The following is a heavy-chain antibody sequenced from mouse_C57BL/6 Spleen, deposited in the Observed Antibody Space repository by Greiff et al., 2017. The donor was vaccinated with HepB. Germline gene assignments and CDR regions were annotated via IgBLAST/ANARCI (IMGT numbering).Heavy chain of an antibody. J-gene: IGHJ4*01. CDR3: ARGVGTDNAMDY. CDR2: IYPGDGDT. CDR1: GYAFSSSW. V-gene: IGHV1-82*01. Sequence: VQLQQSGPELVKPGASVKISCKASGYAFSSSWMNWVKQRPGKGLEWIGRIYPGDGDTNYNGKFKGKATLTADKSSSTAYMQLSSLTSEDSAVYFCARGVGTDNAMDYWGQGTSVTVSS. D-gene: IGHD1-1*02.